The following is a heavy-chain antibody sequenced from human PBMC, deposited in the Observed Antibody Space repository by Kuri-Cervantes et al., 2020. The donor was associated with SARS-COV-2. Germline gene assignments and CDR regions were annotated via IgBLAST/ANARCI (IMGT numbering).Heavy chain of an antibody. D-gene: IGHD6-19*01. Sequence: GSLRLSCTVSGGSISSSSYYWGWIRQPPGKGLEWIGSIYYSGSTYYNPSLKSRVTISVDTSKNQFSLKLSSVTAADTAVYYCARRGEYSSGSFDYWGQGTRVTVSS. CDR2: IYYSGST. CDR1: GGSISSSSYY. J-gene: IGHJ4*02. V-gene: IGHV4-39*01. CDR3: ARRGEYSSGSFDY.